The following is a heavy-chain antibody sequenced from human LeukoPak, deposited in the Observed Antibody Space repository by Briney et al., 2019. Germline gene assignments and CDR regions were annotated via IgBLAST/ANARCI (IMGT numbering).Heavy chain of an antibody. D-gene: IGHD4-23*01. J-gene: IGHJ4*02. V-gene: IGHV6-1*01. CDR1: GDSVSSNSAA. CDR2: TYYRSKWYN. CDR3: ARDPGNPTRFSYYFDS. Sequence: SQTLSLTCAISGDSVSSNSAAWNWIRQSPSRGLEWLGRTYYRSKWYNDYAVSVKSRITINPDTSKNQFSLQLNSVTAADTAVYYCARDPGNPTRFSYYFDSWGQGTLVTVSS.